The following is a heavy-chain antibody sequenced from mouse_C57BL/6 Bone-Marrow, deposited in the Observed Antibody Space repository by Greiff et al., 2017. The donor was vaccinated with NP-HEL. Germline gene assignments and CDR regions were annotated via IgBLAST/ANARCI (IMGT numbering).Heavy chain of an antibody. CDR3: ARGDGNGDFDV. D-gene: IGHD2-1*01. J-gene: IGHJ1*03. V-gene: IGHV1-64*01. CDR1: GYTFTSYW. Sequence: QVQLQQPGAELVKPGASVKLSCKASGYTFTSYWMHWVKQRPGQGLEWIGMIHPNSGSTNYNEKFKSKATLTVDNASSTADMQLSSLTSEDSAVYYCARGDGNGDFDVWGTGTTVTVAS. CDR2: IHPNSGST.